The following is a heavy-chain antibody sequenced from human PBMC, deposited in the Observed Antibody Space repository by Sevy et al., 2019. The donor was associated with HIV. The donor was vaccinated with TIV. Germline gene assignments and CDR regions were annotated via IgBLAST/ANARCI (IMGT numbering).Heavy chain of an antibody. CDR3: ARGQGY. CDR1: GFTFSSYV. CDR2: INSDGSST. Sequence: GGSLRLSCAASGFTFSSYVMHWVRQAPGKGPVWVSRINSDGSSTSYADSVKGRFTISRDNARNTLYLEMNSLRSEDTAVYYCARGQGYWGQGTLVTVSS. V-gene: IGHV3-74*01. J-gene: IGHJ4*02.